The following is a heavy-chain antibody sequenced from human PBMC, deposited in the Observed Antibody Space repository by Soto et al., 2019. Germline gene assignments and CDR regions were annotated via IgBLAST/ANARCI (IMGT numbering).Heavy chain of an antibody. V-gene: IGHV4-4*02. Sequence: PSETLSLTCAVSGVSVSSTNWWTCVRQPPGKGLEWIGEIFHSGISNYSPSLKSRITISMDKSKNQFSLELRSVTAADTAVYYCARGFGGNSGTYDQWGQGTLVTV. J-gene: IGHJ4*02. D-gene: IGHD2-21*02. CDR2: IFHSGIS. CDR3: ARGFGGNSGTYDQ. CDR1: GVSVSSTNW.